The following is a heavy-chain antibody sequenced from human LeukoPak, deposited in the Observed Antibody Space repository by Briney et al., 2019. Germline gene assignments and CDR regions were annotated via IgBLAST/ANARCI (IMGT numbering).Heavy chain of an antibody. CDR3: ARDPSGAVAGTGLFDY. CDR2: ISYDGSNK. Sequence: GGSLRLSCAASGFTFSSYAMHWVRQAPGKGLEWVAVISYDGSNKYYADSVKGRFTISRDNSKNTLYLQMNSLRAEDTAVYYCARDPSGAVAGTGLFDYWGQGTLVTVSS. V-gene: IGHV3-30-3*01. J-gene: IGHJ4*02. CDR1: GFTFSSYA. D-gene: IGHD6-19*01.